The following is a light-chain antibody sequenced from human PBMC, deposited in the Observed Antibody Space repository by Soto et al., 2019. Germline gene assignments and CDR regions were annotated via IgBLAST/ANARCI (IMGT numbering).Light chain of an antibody. CDR2: DAS. V-gene: IGKV3-11*01. Sequence: EIVLTQSPATLSLSPGERATLSCRASQSLSRSLAWYQQKPGQAPRLLIYDASNRATGIPARFSGSGSGTDFTLTIISLDPEDFAVYYCQHRANWPLTFGGGTNVEIK. CDR1: QSLSRS. J-gene: IGKJ4*01. CDR3: QHRANWPLT.